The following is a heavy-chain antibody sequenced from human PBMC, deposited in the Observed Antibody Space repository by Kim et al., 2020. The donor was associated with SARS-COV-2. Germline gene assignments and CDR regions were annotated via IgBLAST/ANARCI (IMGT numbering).Heavy chain of an antibody. V-gene: IGHV3-30*18. CDR3: AKTGWSGYYSPFDY. Sequence: GGSLRLSCAASGFTFSSYGMHWVRQGLGNGLAWVAVISSAGRNKYYADSVKGRFTISRDNSKNTLYLQMNSLRAEDTAVYYCAKTGWSGYYSPFDYWGQGTLVTVSS. CDR1: GFTFSSYG. D-gene: IGHD3-3*01. CDR2: ISSAGRNK. J-gene: IGHJ4*02.